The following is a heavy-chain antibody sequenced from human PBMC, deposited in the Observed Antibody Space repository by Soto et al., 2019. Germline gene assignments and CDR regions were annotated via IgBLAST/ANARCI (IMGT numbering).Heavy chain of an antibody. CDR2: INPSGGST. V-gene: IGHV1-46*03. CDR3: ARAIGRFLEWLLLAPENDDAFDI. D-gene: IGHD3-3*01. Sequence: ASVKVSCKASGYTFTSYYMHWLRQAPGQGLEWMGIINPSGGSTSYAQKFQGRVTMTRDTSTSTVYMELSSLRSEDTAVYYCARAIGRFLEWLLLAPENDDAFDIWGQGTMVTVS. CDR1: GYTFTSYY. J-gene: IGHJ3*02.